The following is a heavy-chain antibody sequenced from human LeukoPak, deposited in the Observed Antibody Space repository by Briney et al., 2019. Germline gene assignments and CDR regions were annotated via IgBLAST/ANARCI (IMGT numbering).Heavy chain of an antibody. CDR3: ARRGYCSSTRCYASYYGMDV. D-gene: IGHD2-2*01. CDR1: GFTFTIYS. V-gene: IGHV3-48*04. J-gene: IGHJ6*02. CDR2: ISSSGTTM. Sequence: PGGSLRLSCAASGFTFTIYSMNWVRQAPGKGLEWVSYISSSGTTMYYADSVKGRFTISRDNAKNSLYLQINSLRAEDTAVYYCARRGYCSSTRCYASYYGMDVWGQGTTVTVSS.